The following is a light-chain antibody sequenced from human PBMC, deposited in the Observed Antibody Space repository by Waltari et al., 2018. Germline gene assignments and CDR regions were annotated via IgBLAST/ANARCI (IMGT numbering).Light chain of an antibody. CDR2: DAS. CDR1: QDISNY. J-gene: IGKJ2*01. CDR3: QQYDNLPYT. V-gene: IGKV1-33*01. Sequence: DIQMTQSPSSSSAYVGDRVTITCQASQDISNYLNWYQQKPGKAPKLLIYDASNLETGVPSRFSGSGAATDFTFTSSSLQPEDIATYYCQQYDNLPYTFGQGTKLEIK.